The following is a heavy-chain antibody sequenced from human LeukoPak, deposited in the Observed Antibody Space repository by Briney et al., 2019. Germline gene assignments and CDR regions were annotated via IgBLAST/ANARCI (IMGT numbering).Heavy chain of an antibody. CDR1: GFTFDDYA. CDR2: ISWNSGSI. V-gene: IGHV3-9*01. D-gene: IGHD5-18*01. CDR3: AKDVYSYGRFFDY. Sequence: GRSLRLSCAASGFTFDDYAMHWVRQAPGKGLEWVSGISWNSGSIGYADSVKGRFTISRDNAKNSLYLQMNSLRAGDTALYYCAKDVYSYGRFFDYWGQGTLVTVSS. J-gene: IGHJ4*02.